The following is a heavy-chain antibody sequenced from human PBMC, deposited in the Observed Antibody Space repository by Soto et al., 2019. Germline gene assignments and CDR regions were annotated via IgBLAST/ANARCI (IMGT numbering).Heavy chain of an antibody. CDR2: IKSDGSGT. D-gene: IGHD3-22*01. J-gene: IGHJ4*02. CDR1: GFTFSSYW. V-gene: IGHV3-74*01. Sequence: GGSLRLSCAASGFTFSSYWMHWVRQAPGKGLVWVARIKSDGSGTIYADSVKGRLTISRDNARNTLYLQMNSLRAEDTSVYFCARGDGDYYDGNGYLGRHWGQGTLVTVSS. CDR3: ARGDGDYYDGNGYLGRH.